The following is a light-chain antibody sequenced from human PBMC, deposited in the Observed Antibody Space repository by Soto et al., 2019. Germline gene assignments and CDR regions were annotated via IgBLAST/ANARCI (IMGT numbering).Light chain of an antibody. CDR2: SNN. CDR3: AAWDDSLNGHVV. V-gene: IGLV1-44*01. J-gene: IGLJ2*01. CDR1: SSNIGSNN. Sequence: QAVVTQPPSASGTPGQRVTISCSGSSSNIGSNNVNWYQQLPGTAPKLLIYSNNQRPSGVPDRVSGSKSGTSASLAITGLQSEDEADYYCAAWDDSLNGHVVFGGGTKLTVL.